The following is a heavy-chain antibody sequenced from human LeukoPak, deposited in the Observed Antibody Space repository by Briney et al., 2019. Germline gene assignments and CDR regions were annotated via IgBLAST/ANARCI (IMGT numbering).Heavy chain of an antibody. Sequence: GGSLRLSCAASGFTFSWNGMHWVRQAPGKGLEWVAFIRYDGSNKYYADSVKGRFTISRDNSKNTLYLQMNSLRAEDTAVYYCAKGGDIVVVPAANGEDWFDPWGQGTLVTVSS. CDR3: AKGGDIVVVPAANGEDWFDP. CDR1: GFTFSWNG. D-gene: IGHD2-2*01. V-gene: IGHV3-30*02. J-gene: IGHJ5*02. CDR2: IRYDGSNK.